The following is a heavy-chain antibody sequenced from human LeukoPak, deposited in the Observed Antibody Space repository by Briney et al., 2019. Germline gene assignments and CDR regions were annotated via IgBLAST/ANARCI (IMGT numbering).Heavy chain of an antibody. D-gene: IGHD6-13*01. J-gene: IGHJ6*02. Sequence: SETLSLTSAVYGGSSSVYYWSWIRQPPGKWLEWIGEINHSGSTNYNPSLKSQVTISVDTSKNQFSLKLSSVTAADTAVYYCAREKAAAGMYYGMDVWGQGTTVTVSS. CDR3: AREKAAAGMYYGMDV. CDR2: INHSGST. CDR1: GGSSSVYY. V-gene: IGHV4-34*01.